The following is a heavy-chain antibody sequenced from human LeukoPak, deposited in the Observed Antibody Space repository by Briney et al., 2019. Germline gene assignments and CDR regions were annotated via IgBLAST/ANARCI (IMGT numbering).Heavy chain of an antibody. D-gene: IGHD4-17*01. CDR1: SGSISTSNYY. CDR3: AREGTVTTGNFDY. V-gene: IGHV4-39*07. CDR2: IFYSGST. J-gene: IGHJ4*02. Sequence: SETLSLTCTVSSGSISTSNYYWGWVRQPPGKALEWIGNIFYSGSTYYSPSLKSRVTISLDTSRNQFSLKLSSVTAADTAVYYCAREGTVTTGNFDYWGQGTLVTVSS.